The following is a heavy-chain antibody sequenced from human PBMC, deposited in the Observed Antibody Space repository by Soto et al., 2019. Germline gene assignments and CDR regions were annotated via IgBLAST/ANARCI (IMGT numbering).Heavy chain of an antibody. CDR2: ISGTGSST. J-gene: IGHJ4*02. CDR3: AKAGGIAVPGTHLDY. CDR1: GFTFSSYA. V-gene: IGHV3-23*01. D-gene: IGHD6-19*01. Sequence: EVQLLESGGGSVQPGGSLRLSCAASGFTFSSYAMSWVRQAPGKGLEWVSAISGTGSSTNYADSVEGRFTISRDNSKNTLYLQMSSLRAEDTAVYYCAKAGGIAVPGTHLDYWGQGNLVTVSS.